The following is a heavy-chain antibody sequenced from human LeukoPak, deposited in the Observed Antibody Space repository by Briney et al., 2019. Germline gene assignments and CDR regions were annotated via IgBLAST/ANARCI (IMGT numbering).Heavy chain of an antibody. D-gene: IGHD3-3*01. Sequence: SETLSLTCTVSGGSISSYYWSWIRQPPGKGLEWIGYIYYSGSTDYNPSLKSRVTISVDTSKNQFSPKLSSVTAADTAVYYCASMNYDLWSGYYEGQIDYWGQGTLVTVSS. J-gene: IGHJ4*02. V-gene: IGHV4-59*01. CDR2: IYYSGST. CDR3: ASMNYDLWSGYYEGQIDY. CDR1: GGSISSYY.